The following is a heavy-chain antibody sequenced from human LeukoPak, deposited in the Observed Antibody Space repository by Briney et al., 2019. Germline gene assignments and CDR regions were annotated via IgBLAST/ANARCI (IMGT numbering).Heavy chain of an antibody. D-gene: IGHD3-10*01. V-gene: IGHV3-23*01. CDR1: GFTFSSYS. Sequence: PGGSLRLSCAASGFTFSSYSMNWVRQAPGKGLEWVSVISGSGGTTYYADSVQGRFTISRDNSKNTLSLQMNSLRAEDTAVYYCAKDLNAPGGLLWFGETRRYFDYWGQGTLVTVSS. J-gene: IGHJ4*02. CDR2: ISGSGGTT. CDR3: AKDLNAPGGLLWFGETRRYFDY.